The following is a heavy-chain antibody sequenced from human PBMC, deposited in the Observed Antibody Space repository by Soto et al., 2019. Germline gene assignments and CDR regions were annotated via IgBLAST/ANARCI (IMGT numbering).Heavy chain of an antibody. D-gene: IGHD6-6*01. CDR3: ARGTIEYSSSSQNYFDY. V-gene: IGHV4-34*01. CDR2: INHSGST. CDR1: GGSFSGYY. J-gene: IGHJ4*02. Sequence: SETLSLTCAVYGGSFSGYYWSWIRQPPGKGLEWIGEINHSGSTNYNPSLKSRVTISVDTSKNQFSLKLSSVTAADTAVYYCARGTIEYSSSSQNYFDYWGQGTLVTVSS.